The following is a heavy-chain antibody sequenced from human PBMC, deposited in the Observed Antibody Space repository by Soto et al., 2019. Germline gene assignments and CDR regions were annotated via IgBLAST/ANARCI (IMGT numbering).Heavy chain of an antibody. J-gene: IGHJ5*02. CDR3: ARSDTLNWFDP. Sequence: GASVKVSCKAPGYTFTSYYMHWVRQAPGQGLEWMGIINPSGGSTSYAQEFQGRVTMTRDTSTSTVYMELSSLRSEDTAVYYCARSDTLNWFDPWGQGTLVTVSS. CDR2: INPSGGST. CDR1: GYTFTSYY. V-gene: IGHV1-46*03.